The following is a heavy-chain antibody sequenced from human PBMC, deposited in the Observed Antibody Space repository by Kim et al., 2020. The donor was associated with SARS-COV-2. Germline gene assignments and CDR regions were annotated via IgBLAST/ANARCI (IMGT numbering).Heavy chain of an antibody. J-gene: IGHJ5*02. CDR3: ARVRSSTVGFDP. V-gene: IGHV1-69*01. D-gene: IGHD2-2*01. Sequence: NYAQKFQGRVTITADESTSTAYMELSSLRSEDTAVYYCARVRSSTVGFDPWGQGTLVTVSS.